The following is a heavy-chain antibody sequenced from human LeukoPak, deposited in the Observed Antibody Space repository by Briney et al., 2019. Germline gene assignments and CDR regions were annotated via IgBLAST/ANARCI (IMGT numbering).Heavy chain of an antibody. Sequence: SETLSLTCAVYGGSFSGYYWSWIRQPPGKGLKWIGEINHSGSTNYNPSLKSRVTISVDTSKNQFSLKLSSVTAADTAVYYCAKPADTAMGFDYWGQGTLFTVSS. D-gene: IGHD5-18*01. V-gene: IGHV4-34*01. J-gene: IGHJ4*02. CDR3: AKPADTAMGFDY. CDR1: GGSFSGYY. CDR2: INHSGST.